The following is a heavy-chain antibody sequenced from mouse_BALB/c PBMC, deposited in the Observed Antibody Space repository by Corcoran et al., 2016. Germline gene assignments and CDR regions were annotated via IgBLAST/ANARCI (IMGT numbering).Heavy chain of an antibody. CDR3: ASQDGNPYYCDY. D-gene: IGHD2-1*01. Sequence: EVQLQPSGPKLVKPGASVKMSCNASGYTFPSYVLHWVKQKPGQGLEWIGYINPYNDGTKYNEKFNGKATLTSAKSSSTAYMELSSLTAEDSAVYYCASQDGNPYYCDYWGQGTTLTVSS. J-gene: IGHJ2*01. CDR1: GYTFPSYV. CDR2: INPYNDGT. V-gene: IGHV1S136*01.